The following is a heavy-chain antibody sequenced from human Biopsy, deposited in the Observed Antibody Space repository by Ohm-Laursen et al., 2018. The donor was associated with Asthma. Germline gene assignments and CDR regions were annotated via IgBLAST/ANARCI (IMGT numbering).Heavy chain of an antibody. V-gene: IGHV1-18*01. CDR3: ARAVDYSHYYGIDV. CDR1: GYTFNSAG. J-gene: IGHJ6*02. CDR2: ISVYNGNT. Sequence: SSVNVSCKTSGYTFNSAGITWVRQAPGQGLEWMGWISVYNGNTKVAQKLQDRVTMITDTSTSTAYMELRNLRSDDTAVYFCARAVDYSHYYGIDVWGQGTTVTVS. D-gene: IGHD3-10*01.